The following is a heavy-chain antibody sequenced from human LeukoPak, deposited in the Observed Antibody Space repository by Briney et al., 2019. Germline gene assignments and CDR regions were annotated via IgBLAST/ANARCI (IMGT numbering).Heavy chain of an antibody. J-gene: IGHJ4*02. CDR2: ISADGSVT. CDR3: ARDSSGWYLVYYFDY. D-gene: IGHD6-19*01. V-gene: IGHV3-74*01. CDR1: GFTFSRYW. Sequence: GGSLRLSCADSGFTFSRYWMHWVRQTPGNGLVWVSCISADGSVTRYADSVKGRFTISRDNAKNSLYLQMNSLRAEDTAVYYCARDSSGWYLVYYFDYWGQGTLVTVSS.